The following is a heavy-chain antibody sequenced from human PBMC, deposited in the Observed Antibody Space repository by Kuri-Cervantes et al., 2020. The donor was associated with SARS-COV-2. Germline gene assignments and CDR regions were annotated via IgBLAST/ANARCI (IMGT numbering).Heavy chain of an antibody. CDR1: GFTFSSYG. J-gene: IGHJ6*02. CDR3: AKDPASLRRQLGGSSNYYGMDV. Sequence: GGSLRLSCAASGFTFSSYGIHWVRQAPGKGLEWVAAISYDGSDKYYADSVKGRFTISRDNSKNTLYLQMNSLRAEDTAVYYCAKDPASLRRQLGGSSNYYGMDVWGQGTTVTVSS. CDR2: ISYDGSDK. D-gene: IGHD6-6*01. V-gene: IGHV3-30*18.